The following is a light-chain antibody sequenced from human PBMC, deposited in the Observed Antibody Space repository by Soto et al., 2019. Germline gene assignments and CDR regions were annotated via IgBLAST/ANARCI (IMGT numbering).Light chain of an antibody. Sequence: DIQMTQSPSSLSVSVGDRVTITCRASQSIVSYLNWYQQKLGKAPKLLIYTASNLQRAVPSRFSGSGSGTDFTLTISNLQPEDFATYSCQQSYSTPRTFGQGTKLEIK. CDR1: QSIVSY. V-gene: IGKV1-39*01. CDR2: TAS. J-gene: IGKJ2*02. CDR3: QQSYSTPRT.